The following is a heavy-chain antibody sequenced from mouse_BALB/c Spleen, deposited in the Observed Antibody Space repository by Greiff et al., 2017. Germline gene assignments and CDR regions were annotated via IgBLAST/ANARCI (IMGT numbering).Heavy chain of an antibody. CDR3: ARSMITTAMDY. Sequence: VQLQQSGAELVRPGTSVKVSCKASGYAFTNYLIEWVKQRPGQGLEWIGVINPGSGGTNYNEKFKGKATLTADKSSSTAYMQLSSLTSDDSAVYFCARSMITTAMDYWGQGTSVTVSS. V-gene: IGHV1-54*03. CDR2: INPGSGGT. D-gene: IGHD2-4*01. J-gene: IGHJ4*01. CDR1: GYAFTNYL.